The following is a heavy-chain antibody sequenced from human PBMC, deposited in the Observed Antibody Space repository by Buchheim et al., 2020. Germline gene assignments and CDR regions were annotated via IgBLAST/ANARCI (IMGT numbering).Heavy chain of an antibody. CDR2: IIPILGIA. CDR3: AREAAAGRDYYYYYGMDV. D-gene: IGHD6-13*01. CDR1: GGTFSSYA. V-gene: IGHV1-69*04. Sequence: QVQLVQSGAEVKKPGSSVKVSCKASGGTFSSYAISWVRQAPGQGLEWMGRIIPILGIANYAQKFQGRVTITADKSTRTAYLELSSLRSEDTAVYYCAREAAAGRDYYYYYGMDVWGQGTT. J-gene: IGHJ6*02.